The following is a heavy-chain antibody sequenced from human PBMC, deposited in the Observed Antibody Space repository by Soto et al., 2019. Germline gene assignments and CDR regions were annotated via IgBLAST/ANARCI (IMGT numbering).Heavy chain of an antibody. CDR2: INPNSGGT. CDR1: GYTFTGYY. Sequence: ASVKVSCKASGYTFTGYYMHWVRQAPGQGLEWMGWINPNSGGTNYAQKFQGWVTMTRDTSINTAYMELSRLRSDDTAVYYCARAHCGGDCYSGVDYWGQGTLVTVSS. J-gene: IGHJ4*02. V-gene: IGHV1-2*04. D-gene: IGHD2-21*02. CDR3: ARAHCGGDCYSGVDY.